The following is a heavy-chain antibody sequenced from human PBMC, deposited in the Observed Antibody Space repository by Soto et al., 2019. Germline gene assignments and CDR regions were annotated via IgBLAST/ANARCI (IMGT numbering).Heavy chain of an antibody. CDR3: ARNHYDILTGYYSWFDP. D-gene: IGHD3-9*01. J-gene: IGHJ5*02. CDR2: INAGNGNT. CDR1: GYTFTSYA. Sequence: ASVKVSCKASGYTFTSYAMHWVRQAPGQRLEWMGWINAGNGNTKYSQKFQGRVTITRDTSASTAYMELSSLRSEDTAVYYCARNHYDILTGYYSWFDPWGQGTLVTVSS. V-gene: IGHV1-3*01.